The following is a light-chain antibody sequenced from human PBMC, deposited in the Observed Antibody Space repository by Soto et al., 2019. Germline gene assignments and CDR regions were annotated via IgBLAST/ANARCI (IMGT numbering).Light chain of an antibody. V-gene: IGKV3-15*01. J-gene: IGKJ1*01. CDR3: QQYNDWWT. Sequence: TQSPGTRSLSPGERATLSCRASQSVGSNYLAWYQQKPGQAPRLLIYGASTRTTGFPARFSGSGSGTEFTLTLSSLQSEDFAVYYCQQYNDWWTFGQGTKVDIK. CDR2: GAS. CDR1: QSVGSN.